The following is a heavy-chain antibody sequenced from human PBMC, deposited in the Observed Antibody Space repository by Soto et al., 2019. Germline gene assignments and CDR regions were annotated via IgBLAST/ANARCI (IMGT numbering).Heavy chain of an antibody. CDR3: AKDGGGATDPDAFDI. CDR2: ISGSGGST. D-gene: IGHD1-26*01. Sequence: PGGSLRLSCAASGFTFSSYAMSWVRQAPGKGLEWVSAISGSGGSTYYADSVKGRFTISRDNSKNTLYLQMNSLRAEDTAVYYCAKDGGGATDPDAFDIWGQGTMVTVPS. V-gene: IGHV3-23*01. J-gene: IGHJ3*02. CDR1: GFTFSSYA.